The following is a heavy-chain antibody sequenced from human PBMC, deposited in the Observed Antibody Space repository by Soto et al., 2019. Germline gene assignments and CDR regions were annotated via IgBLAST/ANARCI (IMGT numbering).Heavy chain of an antibody. Sequence: QVQLVESGGGVVQPGRSLRLSCAASGFTFSSYGMHWVRQAPGKGLEWVAVISYDGSNKYYADSVKGRFTISRDNSKNTLYLQMNSLRAEDTAVYYCAKERSWPSSALQEENFDYWGQGTLVTVSS. CDR3: AKERSWPSSALQEENFDY. CDR1: GFTFSSYG. J-gene: IGHJ4*02. D-gene: IGHD6-13*01. CDR2: ISYDGSNK. V-gene: IGHV3-30*18.